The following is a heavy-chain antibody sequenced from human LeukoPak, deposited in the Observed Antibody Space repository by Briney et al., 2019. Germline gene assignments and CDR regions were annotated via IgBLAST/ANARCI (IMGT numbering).Heavy chain of an antibody. CDR1: GFTFDDYA. V-gene: IGHV3-43*02. CDR3: AKDNEYYYGSSGYVFQH. Sequence: GGSLRLSCAASGFTFDDYAMHWVRQAPGKGLEWVSLISGDGGSTYYADSVKGRFTISRDNSKNSLYLQMNSLRTEDTALYYCAKDNEYYYGSSGYVFQHWGQGTLVTVSS. J-gene: IGHJ1*01. D-gene: IGHD3-22*01. CDR2: ISGDGGST.